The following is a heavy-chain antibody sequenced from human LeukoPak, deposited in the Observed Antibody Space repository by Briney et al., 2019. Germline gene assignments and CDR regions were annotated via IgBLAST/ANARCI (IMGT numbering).Heavy chain of an antibody. V-gene: IGHV4-59*01. CDR3: AREGSGSYYNWFDP. CDR2: IYHSGST. CDR1: GGSISSYY. Sequence: SETLSLTCTVSGGSISSYYWSWIRQPPGKGLEWIGYIYHSGSTNYNPSLKSRVSISVDTSKNQFSLKLSSVTAADTAVYYCAREGSGSYYNWFDPWGQGTLVTVSS. D-gene: IGHD3-10*01. J-gene: IGHJ5*02.